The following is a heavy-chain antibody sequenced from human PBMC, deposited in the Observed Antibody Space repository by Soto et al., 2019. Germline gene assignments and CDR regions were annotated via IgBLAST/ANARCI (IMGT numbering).Heavy chain of an antibody. Sequence: SVKVSCKASGGTFSSYAISWVRQAPGQGLEWMGGIIPIFGTANYAQKFQGRVTITADESTSTAYMELSSMRSEDTAVYYCARDVWCTSCYYYSGMDVWGQGTTVTVSS. J-gene: IGHJ6*02. CDR3: ARDVWCTSCYYYSGMDV. CDR1: GGTFSSYA. CDR2: IIPIFGTA. V-gene: IGHV1-69*13. D-gene: IGHD2-2*01.